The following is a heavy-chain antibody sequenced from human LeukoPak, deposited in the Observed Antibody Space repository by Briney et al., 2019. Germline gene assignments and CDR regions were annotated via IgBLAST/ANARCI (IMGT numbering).Heavy chain of an antibody. CDR2: GNRDGSST. CDR1: AFTFSSDW. Sequence: PGGALRLSCAASAFTFSSDWMHWGRQAPGKGLGWGSRGNRDGSSTNYADSVKGRFTISRDNAKNTLYLQMNSLSAEDTAVYYCARGYDGNSPFFDYWGQGTLVTVSS. D-gene: IGHD4-23*01. V-gene: IGHV3-74*01. J-gene: IGHJ4*02. CDR3: ARGYDGNSPFFDY.